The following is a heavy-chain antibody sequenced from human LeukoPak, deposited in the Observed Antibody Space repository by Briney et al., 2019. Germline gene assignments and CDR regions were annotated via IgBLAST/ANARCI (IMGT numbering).Heavy chain of an antibody. CDR3: AKKEVAYDY. D-gene: IGHD5-12*01. J-gene: IGHJ4*02. Sequence: GGSLRLSRAAPGFTFSSYGMHWVRPAPGKGLEWVAVISYDGSNKYYADSVKGRFTISRDNSKNTLYLQMNSLRAEDTAVYYCAKKEVAYDYWGQGTLVTVSS. V-gene: IGHV3-30*18. CDR1: GFTFSSYG. CDR2: ISYDGSNK.